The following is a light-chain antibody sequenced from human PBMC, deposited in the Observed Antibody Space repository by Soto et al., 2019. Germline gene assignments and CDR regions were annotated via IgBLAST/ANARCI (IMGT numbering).Light chain of an antibody. V-gene: IGLV2-8*01. CDR3: NSSTGLNNFVV. CDR1: SCDVGGYEH. J-gene: IGLJ2*01. CDR2: EDN. Sequence: QSALTQPPSASGSPGQGVTLSCTGTSCDVGGYEHVSWYQQHPGRAPKLMIFEDNKRPAGVPDSISGYNSGTAASLTVPGEHDEDDDDYYRNSSTGLNNFVVFGTGTKLTVL.